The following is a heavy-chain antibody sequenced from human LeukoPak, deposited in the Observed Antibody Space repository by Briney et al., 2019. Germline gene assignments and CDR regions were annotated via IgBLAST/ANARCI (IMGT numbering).Heavy chain of an antibody. CDR3: AKRGSVGTLGHFDY. J-gene: IGHJ4*02. D-gene: IGHD6-13*01. Sequence: HPGGSLRLSCAASGFTFSSYAMSWVRQAPGKGLEWASVISGSGGSTHYTDPVKGRFTISRDNSKNTLFLQMNSLRAEDTAVYYCAKRGSVGTLGHFDYWGQGTLVTVSS. V-gene: IGHV3-23*01. CDR2: ISGSGGST. CDR1: GFTFSSYA.